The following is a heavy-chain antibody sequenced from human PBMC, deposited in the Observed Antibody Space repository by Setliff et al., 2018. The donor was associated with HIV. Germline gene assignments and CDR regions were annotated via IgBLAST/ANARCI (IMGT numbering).Heavy chain of an antibody. CDR1: GFIFSRYE. CDR3: ANIVGAMPPYGMDV. Sequence: GSLRLSCAASGFIFSRYEVNWVRQAPGKGLEWVSYISSSGSTIYYADSVEGRFTISRANSKNTLYLQMNSLRAEDTAVYYCANIVGAMPPYGMDVWGQGTTVTVSS. CDR2: ISSSGSTI. V-gene: IGHV3-48*03. D-gene: IGHD1-26*01. J-gene: IGHJ6*02.